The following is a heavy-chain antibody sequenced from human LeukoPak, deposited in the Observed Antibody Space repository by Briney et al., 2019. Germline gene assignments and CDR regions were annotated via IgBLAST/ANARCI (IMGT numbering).Heavy chain of an antibody. CDR3: ARDRAGTAMPMISYYYYYMDV. D-gene: IGHD5-18*01. CDR2: ISSSSSSYI. J-gene: IGHJ6*03. V-gene: IGHV3-21*01. Sequence: PGGSLRLSCAASGFTFSSYEVNWVRQAPGKGLEWVSSISSSSSSYIYYADSVKGRFTISRDNAKNSLYLQMNSLRAEDTAVYYCARDRAGTAMPMISYYYYYMDVWGKGTTVTVSS. CDR1: GFTFSSYE.